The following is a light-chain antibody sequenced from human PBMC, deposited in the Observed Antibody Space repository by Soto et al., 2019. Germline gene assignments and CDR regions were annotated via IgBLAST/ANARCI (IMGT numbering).Light chain of an antibody. J-gene: IGLJ1*01. CDR1: SSDIGGYNY. Sequence: QSALTQPASVSGSPGQSIAISCTGTSSDIGGYNYVSWYQQHPGKAPKLLIYDVTHRPSVVSNRFSGSKSGDTASLTISGLQAADEADYYCSSHTGTGTPYVFGTGTKVTVL. V-gene: IGLV2-14*03. CDR2: DVT. CDR3: SSHTGTGTPYV.